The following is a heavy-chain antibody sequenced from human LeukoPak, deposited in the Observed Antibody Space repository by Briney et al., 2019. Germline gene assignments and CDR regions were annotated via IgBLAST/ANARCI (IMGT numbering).Heavy chain of an antibody. Sequence: ASVNVSCKASGYSFTGCYMHWVRQAPGQGLEWMGRINPNSGDTNYAQKFQGRVTMTRDTSISTAYMELSRLRSDDTAVYYCARETLEDGYYYFDCWGQGTLVTVS. D-gene: IGHD3-22*01. CDR2: INPNSGDT. CDR3: ARETLEDGYYYFDC. V-gene: IGHV1-2*06. J-gene: IGHJ4*02. CDR1: GYSFTGCY.